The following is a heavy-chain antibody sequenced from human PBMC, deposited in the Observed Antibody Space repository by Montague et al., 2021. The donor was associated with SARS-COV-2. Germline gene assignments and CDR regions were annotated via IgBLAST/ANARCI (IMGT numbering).Heavy chain of an antibody. CDR1: GGSISSYY. J-gene: IGHJ4*02. CDR3: ARFYRVLPAASFDY. V-gene: IGHV4-59*08. Sequence: SETLSLTCAFYGGSISSYYCSWIRQPRGKGLEWIGSIYYSGSTNXNPSLKNRVTISVDTSKNQFSLKLSSVTAADTAVYYCARFYRVLPAASFDYWGQGTLVTVSS. CDR2: IYYSGST. D-gene: IGHD2-2*01.